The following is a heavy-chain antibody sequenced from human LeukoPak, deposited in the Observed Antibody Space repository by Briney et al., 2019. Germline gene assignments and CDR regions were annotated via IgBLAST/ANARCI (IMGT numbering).Heavy chain of an antibody. Sequence: GGSLRLSCAASGFTFDVYAMHWVRPAPGKGLGWVSGISCNSGSIGYADSVKGRFTISRDNAKNSLYLQMNSLRAEDTALYYCAKDRQYLLLAGEGSNFDYWGQGTLVTVSS. V-gene: IGHV3-9*01. J-gene: IGHJ4*02. CDR1: GFTFDVYA. D-gene: IGHD2-2*01. CDR2: ISCNSGSI. CDR3: AKDRQYLLLAGEGSNFDY.